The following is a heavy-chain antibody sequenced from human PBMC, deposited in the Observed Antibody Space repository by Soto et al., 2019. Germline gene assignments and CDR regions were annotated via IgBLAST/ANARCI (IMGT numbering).Heavy chain of an antibody. V-gene: IGHV3-23*01. CDR1: RFTFSRFT. CDR3: AKRRGFGELFPYAFAI. Sequence: EVQLLESGGGLVQPGGSLRLSCAASRFTFSRFTMSWVRQAPGKGLEWVSGISDSGGSTYYADSVKGRFTISRDNSKNTLYLQMNSLSADDTAVYYCAKRRGFGELFPYAFAIWGQGTMVTVSS. CDR2: ISDSGGST. D-gene: IGHD3-10*01. J-gene: IGHJ3*02.